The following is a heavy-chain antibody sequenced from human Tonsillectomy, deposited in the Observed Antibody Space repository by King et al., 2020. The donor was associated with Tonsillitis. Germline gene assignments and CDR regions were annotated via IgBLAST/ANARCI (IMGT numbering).Heavy chain of an antibody. CDR2: IYSGGST. Sequence: VQLVESGGGLVQPGGSLRLSCAASGFTVSSNYMSWVRQAPGKGLEWVSVIYSGGSTYYADSVKGRFTISRDNSKNTLYLQMNSLRAEDTAVYYCARGPYYDFWSGYYGSFDYWGLGTLVTVSS. CDR1: GFTVSSNY. J-gene: IGHJ4*02. D-gene: IGHD3-3*01. CDR3: ARGPYYDFWSGYYGSFDY. V-gene: IGHV3-66*01.